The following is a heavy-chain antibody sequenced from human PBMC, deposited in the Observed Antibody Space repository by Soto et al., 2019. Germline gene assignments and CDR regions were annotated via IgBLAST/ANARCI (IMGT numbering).Heavy chain of an antibody. J-gene: IGHJ3*02. CDR1: GGSLSSHY. Sequence: SETLSLTCTVSGGSLSSHYWSWIRQSPGKGLEWIGYIYFTGYTNYNPSLKNRVTISVDTSKSQFSLSLNSVTAADTAVYYCARDLAGATANDAFDIWGHGTMVTVSS. CDR2: IYFTGYT. D-gene: IGHD1-26*01. CDR3: ARDLAGATANDAFDI. V-gene: IGHV4-59*11.